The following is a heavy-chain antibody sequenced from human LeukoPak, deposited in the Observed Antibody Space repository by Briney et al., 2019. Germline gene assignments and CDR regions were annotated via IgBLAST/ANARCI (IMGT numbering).Heavy chain of an antibody. CDR3: ARDTLYSSGWYLKTFDY. CDR1: GYTFSNYN. Sequence: ASVKLSCKASGYTFSNYNIHWLRQAPGQGLEWMGIVNPSGDSTNYAQNFQGRVTMTGDTSTSTVYMELSSLRSDDTAVYYCARDTLYSSGWYLKTFDYWGQGTLVTVSS. CDR2: VNPSGDST. J-gene: IGHJ4*02. D-gene: IGHD6-19*01. V-gene: IGHV1-46*01.